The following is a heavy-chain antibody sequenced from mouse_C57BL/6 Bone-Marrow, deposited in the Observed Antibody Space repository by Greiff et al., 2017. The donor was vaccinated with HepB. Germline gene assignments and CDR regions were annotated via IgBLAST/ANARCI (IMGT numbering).Heavy chain of an antibody. CDR1: GYTFTSYG. J-gene: IGHJ1*03. Sequence: QVQLKESGAELARPGASVKLSCKASGYTFTSYGISWVKQRTGQGLEWIGEIYPRSGNTYYNEKFKGKATLTADKSSSTAYMELRSLTSEDSAVYFCARRGYYGSPWYFDVWGTGTTVTVSS. CDR3: ARRGYYGSPWYFDV. V-gene: IGHV1-81*01. D-gene: IGHD1-1*01. CDR2: IYPRSGNT.